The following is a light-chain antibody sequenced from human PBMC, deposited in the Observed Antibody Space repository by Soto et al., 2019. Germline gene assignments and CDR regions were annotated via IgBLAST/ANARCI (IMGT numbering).Light chain of an antibody. CDR3: SSYTSSSTYV. CDR1: SSDFGDYDY. V-gene: IGLV2-14*03. J-gene: IGLJ1*01. CDR2: HVS. Sequence: QSALTQPASVSGPPGQSITISCSGSSSDFGDYDYVSWYQQHPGKAPKLMIYHVSNRPSGISNRFSGSKSGNTASLTISGLQAEDEADYYCSSYTSSSTYVFGTGTKVNVL.